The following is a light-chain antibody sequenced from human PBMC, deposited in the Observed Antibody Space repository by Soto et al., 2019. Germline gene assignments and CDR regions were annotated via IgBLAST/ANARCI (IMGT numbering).Light chain of an antibody. V-gene: IGKV3-20*01. J-gene: IGKJ1*01. CDR3: QQYASPPWT. Sequence: EIELTQSPGTLSLSPGERATLSCRASQSVSSSYLAWYQQKPGQAPRPLIYGASSRAIGIPDRFSGSGSGTDFTLTISRLEPEDFAVYYCQQYASPPWTFGQGTKVEIK. CDR2: GAS. CDR1: QSVSSSY.